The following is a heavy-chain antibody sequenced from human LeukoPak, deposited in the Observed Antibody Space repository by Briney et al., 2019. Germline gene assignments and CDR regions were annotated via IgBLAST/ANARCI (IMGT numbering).Heavy chain of an antibody. V-gene: IGHV3-53*01. CDR2: IYSGGST. J-gene: IGHJ4*02. CDR1: GFTVSTNY. Sequence: PGGSLRLSCAASGFTVSTNYMSWVRQAPGKGLEWVSIIYSGGSTYYADSVKGRFTISRDNSKNTLYLQMNSLRAEDTAVYNCARFTGTYYNNPDYWGQGTLVTVSS. CDR3: ARFTGTYYNNPDY. D-gene: IGHD3-10*01.